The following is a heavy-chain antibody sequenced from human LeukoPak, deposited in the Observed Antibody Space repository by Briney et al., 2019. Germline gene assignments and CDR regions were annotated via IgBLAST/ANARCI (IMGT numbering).Heavy chain of an antibody. V-gene: IGHV3-23*01. CDR2: ISGSGGST. Sequence: GGSLRLSCAASGFTFSSYAMSWVRQAPGKGLEWVSAISGSGGSTYYGGSVKGRFTISRDNSKNTLYLQMNSLRAEDTAVYYCARTLYDFWSGYHPPSYLDYWGQGTLVTVSS. J-gene: IGHJ4*02. CDR1: GFTFSSYA. D-gene: IGHD3-3*01. CDR3: ARTLYDFWSGYHPPSYLDY.